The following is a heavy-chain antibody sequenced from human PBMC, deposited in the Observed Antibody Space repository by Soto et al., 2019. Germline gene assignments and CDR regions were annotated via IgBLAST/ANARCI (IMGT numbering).Heavy chain of an antibody. CDR1: GGSISSYY. CDR2: IYYSGST. D-gene: IGHD6-19*01. J-gene: IGHJ3*02. Sequence: QVQLQESGPGLVKPSETLSLTCTVSGGSISSYYWSWIRQPPGKGLEWIAYIYYSGSTNYNPSLKRRVTISVDTSKNQFSLKLSAVTAADTAVYFCAQYAPDRLAVAGTSDAFDIWGQGTMVTVSS. V-gene: IGHV4-59*03. CDR3: AQYAPDRLAVAGTSDAFDI.